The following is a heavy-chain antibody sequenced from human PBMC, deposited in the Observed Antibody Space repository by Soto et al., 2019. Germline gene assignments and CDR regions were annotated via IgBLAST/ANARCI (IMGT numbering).Heavy chain of an antibody. D-gene: IGHD3-3*01. V-gene: IGHV1-2*02. CDR1: GYTFTDYY. Sequence: ASVKVSCKASGYTFTDYYMHWVRQSPGQGLEWMGWIHPNSGGTKFPQKFQGRVILTRDTSISTAYMEVNSLKAEDTAIYYCAKDARAYYDFWSWGQGTLVTVSS. CDR3: AKDARAYYDFWS. J-gene: IGHJ4*02. CDR2: IHPNSGGT.